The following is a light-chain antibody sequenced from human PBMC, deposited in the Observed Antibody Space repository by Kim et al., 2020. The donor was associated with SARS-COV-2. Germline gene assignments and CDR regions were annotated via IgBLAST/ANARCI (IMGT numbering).Light chain of an antibody. Sequence: QTATLTCTWSSNKVGDHGAAWLRQHQGHPPKLLSYRNNNRPSGISERLSASRSGNTASLTITGLQPEDEADYYCSAWDSSLSAWVFGGGTKLTVL. J-gene: IGLJ3*02. CDR2: RNN. CDR1: SNKVGDHG. CDR3: SAWDSSLSAWV. V-gene: IGLV10-54*01.